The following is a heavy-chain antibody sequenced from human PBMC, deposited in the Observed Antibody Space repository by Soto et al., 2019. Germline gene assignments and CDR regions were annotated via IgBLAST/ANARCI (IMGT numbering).Heavy chain of an antibody. J-gene: IGHJ4*02. D-gene: IGHD3-3*01. V-gene: IGHV4-39*01. Sequence: SETLSLTCTVSGGSISSSSYYWGWIRQPPGKGLEWIGSIYYSGSTYYNPSLKSRVTISVDTSKNQFSLKLSSVTAADTAVYYCARQETIFGVVPRYYYFDYWGQVTLVTVSS. CDR2: IYYSGST. CDR1: GGSISSSSYY. CDR3: ARQETIFGVVPRYYYFDY.